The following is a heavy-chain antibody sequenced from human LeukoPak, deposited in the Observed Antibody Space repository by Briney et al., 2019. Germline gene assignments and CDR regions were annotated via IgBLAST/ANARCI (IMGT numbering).Heavy chain of an antibody. D-gene: IGHD2-2*01. J-gene: IGHJ5*02. CDR1: GDSVSSNSVT. Sequence: SQTLSLTCAISGDSVSSNSVTWNWIRQSPSRGLEWLGRTYYRSTWYNDYAVSVRGRITVNPDTSKNQSPLHLNSVTPEDTAVYYCARRLTQYDCFDPWGQGILVTVSS. CDR3: ARRLTQYDCFDP. V-gene: IGHV6-1*01. CDR2: TYYRSTWYN.